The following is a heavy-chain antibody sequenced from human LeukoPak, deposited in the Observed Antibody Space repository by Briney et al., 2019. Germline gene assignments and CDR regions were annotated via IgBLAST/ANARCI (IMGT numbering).Heavy chain of an antibody. CDR1: GFTFSSYS. V-gene: IGHV3-48*01. J-gene: IGHJ5*02. Sequence: GGSLRLSCAASGFTFSSYSMNWVRQAPGKGLEWVSYISSSSSTIYYADSVKGRFTISRDNAKNSLYLQINSLRAEDTAVYYCARGFGYYDSSGYHLPNWFDPWGRGTLVTVSS. D-gene: IGHD3-22*01. CDR2: ISSSSSTI. CDR3: ARGFGYYDSSGYHLPNWFDP.